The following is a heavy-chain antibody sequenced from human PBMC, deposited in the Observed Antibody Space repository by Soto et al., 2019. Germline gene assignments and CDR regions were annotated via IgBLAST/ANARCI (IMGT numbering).Heavy chain of an antibody. D-gene: IGHD6-13*01. Sequence: EVQLVESGGGLVQPGRSLRLSCAASGFTFDDYAMHWVRQAPGKGLEWVSGISWNSGSIGYADSVKGRFTISRDNAKNSLYLQMNSLRAEDTALYYCAKDIVRWGSSSRYGFDYWGQGTLVTVSS. CDR3: AKDIVRWGSSSRYGFDY. CDR2: ISWNSGSI. CDR1: GFTFDDYA. V-gene: IGHV3-9*01. J-gene: IGHJ4*02.